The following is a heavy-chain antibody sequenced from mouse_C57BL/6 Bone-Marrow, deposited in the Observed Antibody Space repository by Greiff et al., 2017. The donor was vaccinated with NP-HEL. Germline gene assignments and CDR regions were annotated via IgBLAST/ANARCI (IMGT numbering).Heavy chain of an antibody. V-gene: IGHV10-3*01. CDR2: LSSKSSNYAT. CDR1: GFTFNTYA. CDR3: VRDEAEFAY. Sequence: DVKLVESGGGLVQPKGSLKLSCAASGFTFNTYAMPWVRQAPGKGLEWVARLSSKSSNYATYSADSVKDRVTSSRDDSQSMLYLQMDNLKTEDTAIYYCVRDEAEFAYWGQGTLVTVSS. J-gene: IGHJ3*01.